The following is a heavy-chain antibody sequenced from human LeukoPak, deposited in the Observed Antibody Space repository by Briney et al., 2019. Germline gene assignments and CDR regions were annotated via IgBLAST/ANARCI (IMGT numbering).Heavy chain of an antibody. J-gene: IGHJ4*02. V-gene: IGHV3-53*01. CDR1: GFTVSSNY. Sequence: GGSLRLSCAASGFTVSSNYMSWVRQAPGKGLEWVSVIYSGGGTYYADSVKGRFTISRHNSKNTLYLQMNSLRAEDTAVYYCAKGKGMVYNNYCFDCWGQGSLVTVSS. CDR2: IYSGGGT. CDR3: AKGKGMVYNNYCFDC. D-gene: IGHD4-11*01.